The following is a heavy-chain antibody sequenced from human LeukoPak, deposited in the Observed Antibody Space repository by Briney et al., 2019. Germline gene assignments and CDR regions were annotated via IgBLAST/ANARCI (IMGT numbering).Heavy chain of an antibody. Sequence: ASVKVSCKASGYTLTGYYMHWVRQAPGQGLEWMGRINPNSGGTNYAQKLQGRVTMTTDTSTSTAYMELRSLRSDDTAVYYCARDSPQLLLCRYDYWGQGTLVTVSS. CDR3: ARDSPQLLLCRYDY. J-gene: IGHJ4*02. CDR2: INPNSGGT. V-gene: IGHV1-2*06. D-gene: IGHD3-10*02. CDR1: GYTLTGYY.